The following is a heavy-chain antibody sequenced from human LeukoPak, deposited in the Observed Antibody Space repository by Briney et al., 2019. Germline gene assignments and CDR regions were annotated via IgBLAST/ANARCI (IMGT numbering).Heavy chain of an antibody. V-gene: IGHV3-49*03. J-gene: IGHJ4*02. CDR1: EFTFSTYA. CDR2: IRSKAYGGTT. D-gene: IGHD3-3*01. CDR3: TSGYDFWSGTGQYYFDY. Sequence: GGSLRLSCAASEFTFSTYAMSWFRQAPGKGLEWVGFIRSKAYGGTTEYAASVKGRFTISRDDSKSIAYLQMNSLKTEDTAVYYCTSGYDFWSGTGQYYFDYWGQGTLITVSS.